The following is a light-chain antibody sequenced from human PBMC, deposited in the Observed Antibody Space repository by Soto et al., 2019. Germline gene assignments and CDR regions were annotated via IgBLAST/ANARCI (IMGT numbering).Light chain of an antibody. CDR3: QQFNSYPST. CDR2: AAS. CDR1: QGISSY. V-gene: IGKV1-9*01. J-gene: IGKJ4*01. Sequence: IQLTQSPSSLSASVGDRVTITCRASQGISSYFAWYQQKAGKAPKLLIYAASTLQSGVPSRFSGSGSGTDFTLTISSLQPEDFATYYCQQFNSYPSTFGGGTKVEIK.